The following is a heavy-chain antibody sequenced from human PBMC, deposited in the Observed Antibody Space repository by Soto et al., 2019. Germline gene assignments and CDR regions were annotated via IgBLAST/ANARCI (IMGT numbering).Heavy chain of an antibody. Sequence: GASVKVSCKASGYTFTSYGISWVRQAPGQGLEWMGWISAYNGNTNYAQKLQGRVNMTTDTSTSTAYMELRSLRSDDTAVYYCARGSGYGDYEEPYYFDYWGQGTLVTVSS. CDR1: GYTFTSYG. D-gene: IGHD4-17*01. J-gene: IGHJ4*02. CDR2: ISAYNGNT. V-gene: IGHV1-18*01. CDR3: ARGSGYGDYEEPYYFDY.